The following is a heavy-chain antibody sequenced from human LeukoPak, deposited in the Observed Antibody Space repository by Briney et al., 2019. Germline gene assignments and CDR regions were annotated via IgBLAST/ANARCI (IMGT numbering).Heavy chain of an antibody. CDR3: ARALDDFWSGLYYYYMDV. J-gene: IGHJ6*03. D-gene: IGHD3-3*01. CDR1: GYTFTSYY. CDR2: ISAYNGNT. Sequence: GSSVNVSRKPSGYTFTSYYMYWLRQAPAQGLEWMGWISAYNGNTNYAQKLQGRVTMTTDTSTSTAYMELISLRSDDPAVYYCARALDDFWSGLYYYYMDVWGKGNTVTVSS. V-gene: IGHV1-18*04.